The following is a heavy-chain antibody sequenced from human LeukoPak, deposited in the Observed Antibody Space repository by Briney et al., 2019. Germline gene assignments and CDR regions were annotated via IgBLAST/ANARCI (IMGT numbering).Heavy chain of an antibody. Sequence: PSETLSLTCTVSGGSISSSSYYWGWIRQPPGKGLEWIGSIYYSGSTYYNPSLKSRVTISVDTSKNQFSLKLSSVTAADTAVYYCARAESDILTGYSFDYWGQGTLVTVSS. V-gene: IGHV4-39*07. J-gene: IGHJ4*02. CDR2: IYYSGST. D-gene: IGHD3-9*01. CDR1: GGSISSSSYY. CDR3: ARAESDILTGYSFDY.